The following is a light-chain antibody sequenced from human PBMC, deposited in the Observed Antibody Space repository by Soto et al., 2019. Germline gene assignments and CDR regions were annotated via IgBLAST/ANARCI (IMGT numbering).Light chain of an antibody. CDR2: SAS. CDR3: QQYGSSLGVT. CDR1: QSVSSTF. J-gene: IGKJ2*01. V-gene: IGKV3-20*01. Sequence: EIVLTQSPGTLSLSPGERATLSCRASQSVSSTFLAWYQQRPGQAPRLLIYSASTRATGIPDRFSGSGSGTDFTLTISRLEPEDFAVYYCQQYGSSLGVTFGQGTKLEI.